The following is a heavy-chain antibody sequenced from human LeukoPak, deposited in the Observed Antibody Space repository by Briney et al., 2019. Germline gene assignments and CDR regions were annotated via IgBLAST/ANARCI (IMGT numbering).Heavy chain of an antibody. Sequence: PSETLSLTCAVSGYSISSGYYWGWIRQPPGKGLEWIGSMYHSGSTYYNPSLKSRVTISVDTSKNQFSLKLSSVTAADTAVYYCARQGGYSSSSEFDYWGQGTLVTVSS. CDR1: GYSISSGYY. J-gene: IGHJ4*02. V-gene: IGHV4-38-2*01. CDR3: ARQGGYSSSSEFDY. D-gene: IGHD6-6*01. CDR2: MYHSGST.